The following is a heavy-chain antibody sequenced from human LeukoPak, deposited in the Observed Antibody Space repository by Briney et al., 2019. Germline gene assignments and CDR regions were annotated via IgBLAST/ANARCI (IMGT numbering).Heavy chain of an antibody. CDR3: ARLRITMVRGSEDCYFDY. V-gene: IGHV5-51*01. Sequence: GESLKISCKGSGYSFTSYWIGWVRQMPGKGLEWMGTIYPGDSDTRYSPSFQGQVTISADKSISTAYLRWSSLKASDTAMYYCARLRITMVRGSEDCYFDYWGQGTLVTVSS. D-gene: IGHD3-10*01. J-gene: IGHJ4*02. CDR2: IYPGDSDT. CDR1: GYSFTSYW.